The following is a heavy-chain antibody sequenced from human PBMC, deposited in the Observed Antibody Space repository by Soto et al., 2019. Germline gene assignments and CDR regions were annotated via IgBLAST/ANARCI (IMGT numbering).Heavy chain of an antibody. CDR1: GDSVTSGSYY. CDR3: AREWGLLPYYVMNV. V-gene: IGHV4-61*03. J-gene: IGHJ6*02. D-gene: IGHD7-27*01. CDR2: ISYTGRT. Sequence: SETLSLTCIVSGDSVTSGSYYWTWLRQPPGKGLEWIGYISYTGRTKYNPSLQSRVTISVDTSKNDFSLNLSSVTAADTAVYLCAREWGLLPYYVMNVWGHGTAVTVSS.